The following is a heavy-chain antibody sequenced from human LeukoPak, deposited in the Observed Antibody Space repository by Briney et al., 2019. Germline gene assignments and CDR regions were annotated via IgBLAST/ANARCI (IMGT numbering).Heavy chain of an antibody. Sequence: PGRSLRLSCAASGFTFSSYAMHWVRQAPGKGLEWVAVISYDGNYKYYADSVKGRFTISRDNSKNSLYLQMNSLRAEDTAEYYCARDVTIAPGGRDYYYAMDVWGQGTTVIVSS. CDR3: ARDVTIAPGGRDYYYAMDV. CDR2: ISYDGNYK. D-gene: IGHD2-15*01. J-gene: IGHJ6*02. V-gene: IGHV3-30-3*01. CDR1: GFTFSSYA.